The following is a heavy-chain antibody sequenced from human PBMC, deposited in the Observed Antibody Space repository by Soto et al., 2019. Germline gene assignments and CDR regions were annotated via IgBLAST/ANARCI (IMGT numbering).Heavy chain of an antibody. V-gene: IGHV1-69*01. CDR2: IIPIFETP. J-gene: IGHJ4*01. CDR1: GGTFSSYP. Sequence: QVQLVQSGAEVKKPGSSVKVPCKVSGGTFSSYPINWVRQAPGQGPEWMGGIIPIFETPTYAQKFQGRVTITADESTSTAYMELSRLRSEDTAVYYCARNVDSGMPIFDYWGQGALVTVSS. D-gene: IGHD5-18*01. CDR3: ARNVDSGMPIFDY.